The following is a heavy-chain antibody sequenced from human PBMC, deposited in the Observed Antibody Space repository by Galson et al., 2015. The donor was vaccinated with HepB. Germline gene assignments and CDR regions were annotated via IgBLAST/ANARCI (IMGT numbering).Heavy chain of an antibody. V-gene: IGHV3-30*18. CDR3: AKDSKSGGSGWYVGVDY. J-gene: IGHJ4*02. CDR1: GFTFSSYG. D-gene: IGHD6-19*01. CDR2: ISYDGSNK. Sequence: SLRLSCAASGFTFSSYGMHWVRQAPGKGLEWVAVISYDGSNKYYADSVKGRFTISRDNSKNTLYLQMNSLRAEDTAVYYRAKDSKSGGSGWYVGVDYWGQGTLVTVSS.